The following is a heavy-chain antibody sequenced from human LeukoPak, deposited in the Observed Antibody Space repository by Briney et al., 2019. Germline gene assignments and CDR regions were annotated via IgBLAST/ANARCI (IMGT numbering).Heavy chain of an antibody. D-gene: IGHD6-19*01. CDR3: ARDTCGCGSGWHLYWYFDL. CDR2: ISSNGGSI. J-gene: IGHJ2*01. CDR1: GFTFSNAW. V-gene: IGHV3-64*01. Sequence: GGSLRLSCAASGFTFSNAWMSWVRQAPGKELEYVSAISSNGGSIHYANSVKGRFTISRDNSKNTLYLQMDSLRAEDMAVYYCARDTCGCGSGWHLYWYFDLWGRGTLVTVSS.